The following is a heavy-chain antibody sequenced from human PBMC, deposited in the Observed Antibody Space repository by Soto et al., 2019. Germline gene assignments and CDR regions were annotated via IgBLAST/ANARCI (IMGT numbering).Heavy chain of an antibody. D-gene: IGHD5-12*01. Sequence: SETLSLTCTVSGGSISSYYWSWIRQPPGKGLEWIGYIYYSGSTNYNPSLKSRVTISVDTYKNQFSLKLSSVNTADTDVYYCAREGPSRDGYNLRGDFDYWGQGTLVTVSS. CDR3: AREGPSRDGYNLRGDFDY. V-gene: IGHV4-59*01. CDR2: IYYSGST. J-gene: IGHJ4*02. CDR1: GGSISSYY.